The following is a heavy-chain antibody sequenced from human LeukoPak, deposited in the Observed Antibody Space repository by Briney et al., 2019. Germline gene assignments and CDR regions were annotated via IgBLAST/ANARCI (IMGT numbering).Heavy chain of an antibody. D-gene: IGHD3-10*01. CDR3: AKPSRDGGYFDY. CDR1: GFTFSSYA. V-gene: IGHV3-30*18. Sequence: GGSLRLSCAASGFTFSSYAMSWVRQAPGKGLEWVAVISDDGSKKFYADSVKGRFTISRDNSKKMLSLQMNSLRVEDTAVYYCAKPSRDGGYFDYWGQGTLVTVSS. CDR2: ISDDGSKK. J-gene: IGHJ4*02.